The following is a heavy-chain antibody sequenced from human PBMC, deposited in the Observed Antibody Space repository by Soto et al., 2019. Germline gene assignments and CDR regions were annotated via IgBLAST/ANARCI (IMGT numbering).Heavy chain of an antibody. J-gene: IGHJ4*02. CDR1: GFTFSNYA. Sequence: GGSLRLSCVASGFTFSNYAMNWVRQAPGKGLEWVSYISSSSGSIDYADSMKGRFTISRDNAKNSLYLQMNSLKDEDTAVYYCARERGYSYGYSDYWGQGTLVTV. V-gene: IGHV3-48*02. CDR2: ISSSSGSI. D-gene: IGHD5-18*01. CDR3: ARERGYSYGYSDY.